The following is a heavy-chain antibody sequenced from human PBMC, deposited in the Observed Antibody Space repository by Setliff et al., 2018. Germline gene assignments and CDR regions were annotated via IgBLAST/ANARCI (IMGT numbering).Heavy chain of an antibody. D-gene: IGHD2-2*01. Sequence: SETLSLTCAASGGTFSGYYWGWVRQPPGRGLEWIGTIYDSGTTYYNPSLKSRVTISVDTSKNQFSLRLSSVTAADTAVYYCAICRYQVPYNYWGQGSLVTVSS. CDR3: AICRYQVPYNY. CDR1: GGTFSGYY. J-gene: IGHJ4*02. CDR2: IYDSGTT. V-gene: IGHV4-34*08.